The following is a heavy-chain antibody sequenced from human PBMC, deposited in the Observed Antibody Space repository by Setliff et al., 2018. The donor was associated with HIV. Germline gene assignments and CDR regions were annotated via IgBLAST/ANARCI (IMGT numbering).Heavy chain of an antibody. V-gene: IGHV4-61*09. D-gene: IGHD1-26*01. CDR3: ARDRRYSPHYFDY. Sequence: SETLSLTCTVSGASISSGSYYWSWIRQPAGKGLEWIGHIYTSGSTNYSPSLKSRVTISVDTSKKQFSLKLSSVTAADPAVYYCARDRRYSPHYFDYWGKGTLVTVAA. CDR2: IYTSGST. J-gene: IGHJ4*02. CDR1: GASISSGSYY.